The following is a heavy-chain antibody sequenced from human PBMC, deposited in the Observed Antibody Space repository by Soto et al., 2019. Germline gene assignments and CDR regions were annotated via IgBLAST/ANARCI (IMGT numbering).Heavy chain of an antibody. CDR3: ARGIVVVTALDY. J-gene: IGHJ4*02. V-gene: IGHV1-3*01. Sequence: GASVKVSCKASGYTFTSYAMHWVRQAPGQRLEWMGWINAGNGNRKYSQKFQGRVTITRDTSASTAYMELSSLRSEDTAVYYCARGIVVVTALDYWGQGTLVTVSS. CDR1: GYTFTSYA. CDR2: INAGNGNR. D-gene: IGHD2-21*02.